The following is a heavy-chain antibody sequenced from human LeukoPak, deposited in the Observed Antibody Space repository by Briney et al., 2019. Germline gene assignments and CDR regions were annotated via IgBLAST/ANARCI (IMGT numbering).Heavy chain of an antibody. CDR3: AHIGPYYDFWSGYVYFDY. Sequence: SGPTLVNPTQTLTLTCTFSGFSLSTSGVGVGWIRQPPGKALEWLALIYWNGDKRYSPSLKSRLTITKDTSKNQVVLTMTNMDPVDTATYYCAHIGPYYDFWSGYVYFDYWGQGTLVTVSS. J-gene: IGHJ4*02. CDR1: GFSLSTSGVG. CDR2: IYWNGDK. D-gene: IGHD3-3*01. V-gene: IGHV2-5*01.